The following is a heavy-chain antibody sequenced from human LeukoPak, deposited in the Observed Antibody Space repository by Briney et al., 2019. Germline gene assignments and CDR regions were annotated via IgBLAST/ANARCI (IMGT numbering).Heavy chain of an antibody. D-gene: IGHD1-26*01. CDR1: GYTFTGYY. V-gene: IGHV1-2*02. J-gene: IGHJ4*02. Sequence: ASVKVSCKASGYTFTGYYMHWVRQAPGQGLEWMGWINPNSGGTNYAQKFQGRVTMTRDTSISTAYMELSRLRSDDTAVYYCARYPGEGGSYHFDYWGQGTLVTVSS. CDR3: ARYPGEGGSYHFDY. CDR2: INPNSGGT.